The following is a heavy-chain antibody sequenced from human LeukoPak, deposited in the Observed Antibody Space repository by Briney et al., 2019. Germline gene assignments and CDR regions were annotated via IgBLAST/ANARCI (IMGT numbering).Heavy chain of an antibody. V-gene: IGHV1-2*02. CDR2: INPNSGGT. Sequence: GASVKVSCKASGYTFTGYYMHWVRQAPGQGLEWMGWINPNSGGTNYAQKFQGRVTMTRDTSISTAYMELSRLRSDDTAVYYCARDSGFWSGYYEDYWGQGTLVTVSS. J-gene: IGHJ4*02. CDR1: GYTFTGYY. D-gene: IGHD3-3*01. CDR3: ARDSGFWSGYYEDY.